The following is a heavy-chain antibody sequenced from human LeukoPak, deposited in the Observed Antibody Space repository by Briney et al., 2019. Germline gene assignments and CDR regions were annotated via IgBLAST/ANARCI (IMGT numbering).Heavy chain of an antibody. D-gene: IGHD2-2*01. J-gene: IGHJ4*02. CDR2: ISGNGDYT. V-gene: IGHV3-23*01. CDR3: AKSPGCSASSCSPIEY. CDR1: GFTFSSYA. Sequence: GGSLRLSCAASGFTFSSYAMTWVRQAPGKGLEWVSAISGNGDYTYYADSVKGRFTISRDKSKNTLFLQMNSLRAEDTALYYCAKSPGCSASSCSPIEYWGQGTLVTVSS.